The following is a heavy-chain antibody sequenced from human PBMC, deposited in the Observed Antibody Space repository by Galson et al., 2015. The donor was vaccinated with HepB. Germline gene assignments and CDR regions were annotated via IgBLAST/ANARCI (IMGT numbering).Heavy chain of an antibody. CDR1: GYSFSSYW. Sequence: QSGAEVKKPGESLKISCKGSGYSFSSYWIGWVRQMPGKGLEWMGIIYPGGSETRYSPSFQGQVTISADKSISTAYLQWSSLKASDNAMYYCARRIDSDSSGYYYIFEDFDICGQGTMVTVSS. V-gene: IGHV5-51*03. CDR3: ARRIDSDSSGYYYIFEDFDI. D-gene: IGHD3-22*01. J-gene: IGHJ3*02. CDR2: IYPGGSET.